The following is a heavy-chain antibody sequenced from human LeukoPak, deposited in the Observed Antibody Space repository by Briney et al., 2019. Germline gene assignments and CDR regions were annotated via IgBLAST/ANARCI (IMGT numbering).Heavy chain of an antibody. V-gene: IGHV3-11*04. J-gene: IGHJ4*02. Sequence: GGSLRLSCAASGFTFSDYYMSWIRQAPGKGLEWVSYISYSGTTIYYADSVKGRFTISRDNAKNSLYLQMNSLRAEDTAVYYCAGEAVAGTDYWGQGTLVTVSS. CDR2: ISYSGTTI. D-gene: IGHD6-19*01. CDR3: AGEAVAGTDY. CDR1: GFTFSDYY.